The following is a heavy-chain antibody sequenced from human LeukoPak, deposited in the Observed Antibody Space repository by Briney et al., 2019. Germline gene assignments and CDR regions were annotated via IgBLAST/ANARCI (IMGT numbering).Heavy chain of an antibody. J-gene: IGHJ2*01. D-gene: IGHD5-24*01. CDR1: GFSVSTKY. V-gene: IGHV3-53*01. CDR2: MYIGECT. Sequence: GGSLRLSCAAAGFSVSTKYMIWVRPAPGKGLAGVSIMYIGECTYYAESVKGRLIVARDNSNNRLYLQMTNLRDDATVVYPFARVGDHYYWYFDLWGGGSLVGVS. CDR3: ARVGDHYYWYFDL.